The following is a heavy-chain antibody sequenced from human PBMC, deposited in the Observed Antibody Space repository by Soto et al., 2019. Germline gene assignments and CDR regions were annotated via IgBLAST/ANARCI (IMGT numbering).Heavy chain of an antibody. D-gene: IGHD3-3*01. CDR1: GGTFSSYA. CDR3: ARVGSLTGLRFFEWLYMDV. Sequence: SVKVSCKASGGTFSSYAISWVRQAPGQGLEWMGGIIPIFGTANYAQKFQGRVTITADESTSTAYMELSSLRSEDTAVYYCARVGSLTGLRFFEWLYMDVWGQGTTVTVSS. CDR2: IIPIFGTA. V-gene: IGHV1-69*13. J-gene: IGHJ6*02.